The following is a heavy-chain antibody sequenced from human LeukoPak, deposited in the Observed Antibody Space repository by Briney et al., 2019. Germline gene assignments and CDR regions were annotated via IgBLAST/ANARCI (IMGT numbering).Heavy chain of an antibody. CDR1: GFTFSSYA. Sequence: TGGSLRLSCAASGFTFSSYAMSWVRQAPGKGLKWVSGISGSGGSTYYADSVKGRFTISRDNSKNTLYLQMNSLRAEDTAVYYCAKDRLGYCSGGSCSSNVLFDHWGQGTLVTVSS. J-gene: IGHJ4*02. V-gene: IGHV3-23*01. D-gene: IGHD2-15*01. CDR3: AKDRLGYCSGGSCSSNVLFDH. CDR2: ISGSGGST.